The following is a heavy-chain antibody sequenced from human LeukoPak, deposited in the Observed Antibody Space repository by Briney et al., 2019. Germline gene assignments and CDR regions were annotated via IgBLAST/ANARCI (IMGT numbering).Heavy chain of an antibody. Sequence: SETLSLTCTVSGGSISSYYWSWIRQPPGKGLEWIGYIYYSGSTNYNPSLKSRVTISVDTSKNQFSLKLSSVTAADTAVYYCARAKSYFDWLSSSYYYYMDVWGKGTTVTVSS. CDR3: ARAKSYFDWLSSSYYYYMDV. V-gene: IGHV4-59*01. CDR2: IYYSGST. CDR1: GGSISSYY. D-gene: IGHD3-9*01. J-gene: IGHJ6*03.